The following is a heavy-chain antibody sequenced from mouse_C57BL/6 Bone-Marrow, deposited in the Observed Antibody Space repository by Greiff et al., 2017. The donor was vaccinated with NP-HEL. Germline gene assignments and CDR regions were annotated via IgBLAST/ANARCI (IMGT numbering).Heavy chain of an antibody. CDR3: ARLYFDV. J-gene: IGHJ1*03. CDR2: ISSGGSYT. V-gene: IGHV5-6*01. Sequence: EVQLVESGGDLVKPGGSLKLSCAASGFTFSSYGMSWVRQTPDKRLEWVATISSGGSYTYYPDSVKGLFTISRDNAKNTLYLQMSSLKSEDTAMYYCARLYFDVWGTGTTVTVSS. CDR1: GFTFSSYG.